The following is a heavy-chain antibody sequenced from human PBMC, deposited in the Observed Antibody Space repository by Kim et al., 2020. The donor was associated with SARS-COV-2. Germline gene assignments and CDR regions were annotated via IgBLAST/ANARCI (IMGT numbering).Heavy chain of an antibody. V-gene: IGHV4-59*01. CDR3: ARPRDTFDAFDI. J-gene: IGHJ3*02. D-gene: IGHD2-2*02. CDR2: IHYSGST. CDR1: GVSISAYY. Sequence: SETLSLTCRVSGVSISAYYWSWIRQLPGKGLEWIAFIHYSGSTNYNPSLKNRVTTLVDTSKNQFSLQLTSVTAADTAVYFCARPRDTFDAFDIWGQGTMVAVSS.